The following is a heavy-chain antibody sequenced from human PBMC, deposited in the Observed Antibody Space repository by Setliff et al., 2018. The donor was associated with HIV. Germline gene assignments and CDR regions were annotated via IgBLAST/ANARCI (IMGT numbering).Heavy chain of an antibody. D-gene: IGHD3-10*01. J-gene: IGHJ2*01. Sequence: SETLSLTCAVSGYSIRSSYWWGWIRQPPGKGLEWIGYLYNSRGTYYNPSLKSRVTMSVDTSKNQFSLKVRSVTAVDTAVYYCARSALWFGKADWYVDLWGRGTLVTVPQ. CDR1: GYSIRSSYW. CDR3: ARSALWFGKADWYVDL. V-gene: IGHV4-28*01. CDR2: LYNSRGT.